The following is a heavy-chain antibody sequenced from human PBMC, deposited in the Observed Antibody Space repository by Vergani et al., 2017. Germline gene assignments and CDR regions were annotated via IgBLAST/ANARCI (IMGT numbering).Heavy chain of an antibody. Sequence: QVQLVESGGGVVQPGRSLRLSCVASGFNFSVFGMHWVGQTPGTGLEWVAVISSDGSNKYYGDSVKGRFTISRDNSKNTVYLQMSSLRAEDTAVYYCAKNGAITGTTRIAFDIWGQGTMVTVSS. D-gene: IGHD1-7*01. CDR3: AKNGAITGTTRIAFDI. V-gene: IGHV3-30*18. CDR2: ISSDGSNK. CDR1: GFNFSVFG. J-gene: IGHJ3*02.